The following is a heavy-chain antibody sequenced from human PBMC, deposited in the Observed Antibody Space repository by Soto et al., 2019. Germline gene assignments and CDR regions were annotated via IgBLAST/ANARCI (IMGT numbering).Heavy chain of an antibody. Sequence: PSDTLSLTCAVYGGSFSGYYWSCIRQPPGKGLEWIGEINHSGSTNYNPSLKSRVTLSVDTSKNQFSLKLRSVTAADTAVYYCARWVHDSSGYYPFDYWGQGTLVTVSS. CDR2: INHSGST. J-gene: IGHJ4*02. CDR3: ARWVHDSSGYYPFDY. CDR1: GGSFSGYY. V-gene: IGHV4-34*01. D-gene: IGHD3-22*01.